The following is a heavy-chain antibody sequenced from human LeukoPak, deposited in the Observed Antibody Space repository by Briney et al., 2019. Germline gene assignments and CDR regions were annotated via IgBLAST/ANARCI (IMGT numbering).Heavy chain of an antibody. CDR2: ISGSGGST. D-gene: IGHD7-27*01. CDR3: AKDPSGALGAFDI. V-gene: IGHV3-23*01. Sequence: GGSLRLSCAASGFTFSSYAMSWVRQAPGKGLEWVSAISGSGGSTYYADSVKGRFTIPRDNSKNTLYLQMNSLRAEDTAVYYCAKDPSGALGAFDIWGQGTMVTVSS. CDR1: GFTFSSYA. J-gene: IGHJ3*02.